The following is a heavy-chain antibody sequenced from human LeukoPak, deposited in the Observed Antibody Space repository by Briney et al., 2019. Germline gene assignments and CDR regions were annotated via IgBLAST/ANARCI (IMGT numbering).Heavy chain of an antibody. V-gene: IGHV4-34*01. CDR1: GGSFSGYY. CDR2: INHRGST. D-gene: IGHD3-16*01. Sequence: PSETLSLTCAVYGGSFSGYYWSWIRQPPGKGLEWIGEINHRGSTNYNPSLKSRVTISVDTSKNQFSLKLNSVTATDTAVYYCARHYGPWGQGTLATVSS. J-gene: IGHJ4*02. CDR3: ARHYGP.